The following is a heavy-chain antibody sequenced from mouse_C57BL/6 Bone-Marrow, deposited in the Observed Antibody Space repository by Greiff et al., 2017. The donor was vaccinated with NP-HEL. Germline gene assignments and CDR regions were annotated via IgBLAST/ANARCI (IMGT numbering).Heavy chain of an antibody. Sequence: EVQLQQSGPGLVKPSQSLSLTCSVTGYSITSGFYWNWIRQFPGNKLEWMGYISYDGSNNYNPSLKNRISITRDTSKNQFFLKLNSVTTEDTATYCCGGYAHAMDYWGQGTSVTVSS. J-gene: IGHJ4*01. D-gene: IGHD2-2*01. CDR2: ISYDGSN. CDR3: GGYAHAMDY. CDR1: GYSITSGFY. V-gene: IGHV3-6*01.